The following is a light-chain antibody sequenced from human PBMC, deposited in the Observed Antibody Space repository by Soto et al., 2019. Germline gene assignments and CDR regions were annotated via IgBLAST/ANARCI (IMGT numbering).Light chain of an antibody. V-gene: IGKV1-39*01. CDR1: QSIGYY. CDR2: AAS. Sequence: DIQMTQSPSSLSASVGDRVTVTCRASQSIGYYLNWYQQKPGKAPNLLIYAASTLKSGVPSRFSGSGSGTDFTLIISSLQPEDFATYYCQQTYNTPRAFGQGTKVEIK. CDR3: QQTYNTPRA. J-gene: IGKJ1*01.